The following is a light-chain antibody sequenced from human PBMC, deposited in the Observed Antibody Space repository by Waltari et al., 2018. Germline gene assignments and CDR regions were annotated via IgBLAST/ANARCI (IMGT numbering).Light chain of an antibody. J-gene: IGLJ2*01. CDR3: GTWDSSLSAVV. CDR2: DNK. Sequence: QSVLTQPPSVSAAPGQKVTISCSGSSSNIGNNYVSWYQQLPGTAPKLLIYDNKKRPPGIPDRFSGAKSGTSATLGITGLQTGDEADYYCGTWDSSLSAVVFGGGTKLTVL. CDR1: SSNIGNNY. V-gene: IGLV1-51*01.